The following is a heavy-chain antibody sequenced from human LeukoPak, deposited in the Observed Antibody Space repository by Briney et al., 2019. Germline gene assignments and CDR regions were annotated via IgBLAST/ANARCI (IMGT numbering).Heavy chain of an antibody. CDR2: IYYSGST. V-gene: IGHV4-59*01. J-gene: IGHJ4*02. CDR1: GGSISSYY. D-gene: IGHD6-19*01. CDR3: ARVSGWHRTIDY. Sequence: PSETLSLTCTVSGGSISSYYWSWIRQPPGKGLEWIGYIYYSGSTNYNPSLKSRVTISVDTSKNQFSLKLSSVTAADTAVYYYARVSGWHRTIDYWGQGTLVTVSS.